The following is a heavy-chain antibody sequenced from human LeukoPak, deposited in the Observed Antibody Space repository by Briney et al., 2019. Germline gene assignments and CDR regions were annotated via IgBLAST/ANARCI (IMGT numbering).Heavy chain of an antibody. V-gene: IGHV3-7*03. J-gene: IGHJ3*02. CDR3: ARGGSYLSAFDI. Sequence: PGGSLRLSCAASGFTFNSYWMSWVRQAPGKGLEWVANINQDGSLKYYVDSVKGRFTISRDNSKNTLYLQMNSLRAEDTAVYYCARGGSYLSAFDIWGQGTMVTISS. D-gene: IGHD1-26*01. CDR1: GFTFNSYW. CDR2: INQDGSLK.